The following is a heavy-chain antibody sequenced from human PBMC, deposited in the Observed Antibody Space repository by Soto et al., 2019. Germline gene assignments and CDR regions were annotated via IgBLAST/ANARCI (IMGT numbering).Heavy chain of an antibody. V-gene: IGHV4-59*01. D-gene: IGHD6-6*01. CDR1: GGSISSYY. Sequence: PSETLSLTCTVSGGSISSYYWSWIRQPPGKGLEWIGYIYYSGSTNYNPSLKSRVTISVDTSKNQFSLKLSSVTAADTAVYYCAREIYSSSSNWFDPWGQGTLVTVS. CDR2: IYYSGST. CDR3: AREIYSSSSNWFDP. J-gene: IGHJ5*02.